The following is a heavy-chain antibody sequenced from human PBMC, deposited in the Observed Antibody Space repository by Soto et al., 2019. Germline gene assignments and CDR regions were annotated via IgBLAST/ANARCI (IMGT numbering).Heavy chain of an antibody. CDR1: GFTVSNNY. V-gene: IGHV3-53*01. CDR3: APPPGGGAY. J-gene: IGHJ4*02. Sequence: EVQLVESGGGLIQPGGSLRLSCAVSGFTVSNNYMSWVRQAPGKGLEGVSVIYSGGYTAYGDSVKGRFTISRDNSKNTLSSQEKRRGPRGPAVFFGAPPPGGGAYWGQGTLVTVSS. D-gene: IGHD3-10*01. CDR2: IYSGGYT.